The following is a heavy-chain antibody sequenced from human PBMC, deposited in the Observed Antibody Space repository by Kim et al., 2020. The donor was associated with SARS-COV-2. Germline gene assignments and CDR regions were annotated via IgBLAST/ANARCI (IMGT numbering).Heavy chain of an antibody. CDR2: ISSSSSYI. D-gene: IGHD3-9*01. J-gene: IGHJ6*02. CDR1: GFTFSSYS. CDR3: ARAGGSVLRYFDWLLRTGGMDV. V-gene: IGHV3-21*01. Sequence: GGSLRLSCAASGFTFSSYSMNWVRQAPGKGLEWVSSISSSSSYIYYADSVKGRFTISRDNAKNSLYLQMNSLRAEDTAVYYCARAGGSVLRYFDWLLRTGGMDVWGQGTTVTVSS.